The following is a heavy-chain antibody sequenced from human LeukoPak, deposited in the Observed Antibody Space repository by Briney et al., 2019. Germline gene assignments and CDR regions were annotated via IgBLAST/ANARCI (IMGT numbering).Heavy chain of an antibody. J-gene: IGHJ4*02. Sequence: GGSLRLSCAASGFTFSSYWMSWVRQAPGKGLEWVANIKQDGSEKYYVDSVKGRFTIYRDNAKNSLYLQMNSLRAEDTAVYYCARALSDIVVVPAATHSDYWGQGTLVTVSS. V-gene: IGHV3-7*01. CDR3: ARALSDIVVVPAATHSDY. CDR1: GFTFSSYW. D-gene: IGHD2-2*01. CDR2: IKQDGSEK.